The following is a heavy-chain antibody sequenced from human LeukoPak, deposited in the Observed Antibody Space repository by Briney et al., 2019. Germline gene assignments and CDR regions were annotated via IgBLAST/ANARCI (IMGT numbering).Heavy chain of an antibody. J-gene: IGHJ6*03. D-gene: IGHD3-22*01. Sequence: SETLSLTCAVYGGSFSGYYWSWIRQPPGKGLEWIGEINHSGSTNYNPSLKSRVTISVDTSKNQFSLKLSSVTAADTAVYYCAREVNYYDSSGYYRITNYYYYYYMDVWGKGTTVTASS. CDR1: GGSFSGYY. CDR3: AREVNYYDSSGYYRITNYYYYYYMDV. V-gene: IGHV4-34*01. CDR2: INHSGST.